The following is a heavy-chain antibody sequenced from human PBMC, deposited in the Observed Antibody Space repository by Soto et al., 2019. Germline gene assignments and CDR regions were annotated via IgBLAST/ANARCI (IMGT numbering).Heavy chain of an antibody. CDR1: GFTFSDYY. CDR3: AKEYGRLDY. CDR2: ISSSSGYT. V-gene: IGHV3-11*06. Sequence: GSLRLSCAAPGFTFSDYYMSWIRQAPGKGLEWVSYISSSSGYTNYADSVKGRFTISRDNAKNSLYLQMNSLRAEDTAVYYCAKEYGRLDYWGQGTLVTVSS. J-gene: IGHJ4*02. D-gene: IGHD4-17*01.